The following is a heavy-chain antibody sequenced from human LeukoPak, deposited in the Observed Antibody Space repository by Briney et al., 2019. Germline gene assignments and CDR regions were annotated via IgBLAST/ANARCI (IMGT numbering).Heavy chain of an antibody. CDR1: GYTFTGYY. CDR2: INPNSGGT. Sequence: ASEKVSCKASGYTFTGYYMHWVRQAPGQGLEWMGWINPNSGGTNYAQKFQGRVTMTRDTSISTAYMELSRLRSDDTAVYYCARVISGGEELGGSGTYYKILWYGMDVWGQGTTVTVSS. J-gene: IGHJ6*02. D-gene: IGHD3-10*01. CDR3: ARVISGGEELGGSGTYYKILWYGMDV. V-gene: IGHV1-2*02.